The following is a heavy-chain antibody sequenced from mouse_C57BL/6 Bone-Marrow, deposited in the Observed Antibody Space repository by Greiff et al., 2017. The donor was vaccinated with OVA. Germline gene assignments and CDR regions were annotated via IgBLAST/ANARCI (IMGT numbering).Heavy chain of an antibody. CDR1: GYTFTSYW. D-gene: IGHD1-1*01. CDR3: ARITTDYYAMDY. J-gene: IGHJ4*01. CDR2: INPSNGGT. Sequence: QVQLQQPGTELVKPGASVKLSCKASGYTFTSYWMHWVKQRPGQGLEWIGNINPSNGGTTYNEKFKSKATLTVDKSSSTAYMQLSSLTSEDSAVYYCARITTDYYAMDYWGQGTSVTVSS. V-gene: IGHV1-53*01.